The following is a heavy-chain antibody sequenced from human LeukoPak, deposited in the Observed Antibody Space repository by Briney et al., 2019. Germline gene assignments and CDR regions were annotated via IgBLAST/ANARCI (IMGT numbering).Heavy chain of an antibody. CDR2: ISWNSGSI. J-gene: IGHJ4*02. D-gene: IGHD6-13*01. CDR3: AKAAADPYFDY. V-gene: IGHV3-9*01. Sequence: SLRLSCAASGFTFDDYAMHWVRQAPGKGLEWVSGISWNSGSIGYADSVKGRFTISRDNAKNSLYLQMNSLRAEDTALYYCAKAAADPYFDYWGQGTLVTVSS. CDR1: GFTFDDYA.